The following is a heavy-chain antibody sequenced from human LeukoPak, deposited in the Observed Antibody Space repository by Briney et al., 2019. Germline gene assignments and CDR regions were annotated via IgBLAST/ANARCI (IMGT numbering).Heavy chain of an antibody. Sequence: PGGSLRLSCAASGFTFNSYGMHWVRQAPGKGLEWVALISHDGSNEYYADSVKGRFTISRDNAKNTLYLQMNSLRAEDTAVYYCARVTGSGSSPWGQGTLVTVSS. CDR3: ARVTGSGSSP. J-gene: IGHJ5*02. CDR2: ISHDGSNE. CDR1: GFTFNSYG. V-gene: IGHV3-30*03. D-gene: IGHD3-10*01.